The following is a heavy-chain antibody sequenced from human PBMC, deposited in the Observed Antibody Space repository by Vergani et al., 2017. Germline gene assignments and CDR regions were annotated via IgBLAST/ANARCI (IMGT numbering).Heavy chain of an antibody. CDR1: GFTFSSHA. D-gene: IGHD4-11*01. CDR3: ARQQSPEGHDAFDI. CDR2: IKNTGDST. Sequence: EVQLLQSEGAVVQPGGSLRLSCVASGFTFSSHAMSWVRQGHGQGLEWVSSIKNTGDSTHYADSVKGRFTISRDNSKNTLYLQMNSLRVEDTAVYYCARQQSPEGHDAFDIWGPGTMVTVSS. V-gene: IGHV3-23*01. J-gene: IGHJ3*02.